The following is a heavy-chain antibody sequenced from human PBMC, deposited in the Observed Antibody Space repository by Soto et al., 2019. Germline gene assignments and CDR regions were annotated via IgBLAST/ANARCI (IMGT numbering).Heavy chain of an antibody. V-gene: IGHV3-74*01. J-gene: IGHJ6*02. CDR1: GFTFSSYW. Sequence: EVQLVESGGGLVQPGGSLRLSCAASGFTFSSYWMHWVRQAPGKGLVWVSRINSDGSSTSYADSVKGRFTISRDNAKNTLYMQMNSLRAEDTAVYYRAIIAADTQTHYYGMDVWGQGTTVTVSS. CDR3: AIIAADTQTHYYGMDV. D-gene: IGHD6-13*01. CDR2: INSDGSST.